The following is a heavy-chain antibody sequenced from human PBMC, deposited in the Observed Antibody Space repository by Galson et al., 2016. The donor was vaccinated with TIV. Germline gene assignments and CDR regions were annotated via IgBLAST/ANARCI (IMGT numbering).Heavy chain of an antibody. D-gene: IGHD3-22*01. CDR3: AREMREWHDSSGFHILFDY. CDR1: EFAFANFW. V-gene: IGHV3-7*03. CDR2: IKQDGSEK. J-gene: IGHJ4*02. Sequence: SLRLSCAASEFAFANFWMTWVRQAPGKGLEWVANIKQDGSEKYYVDSVKGRFTISRDNAKNSVYLQMDSLRADDTAVYYCAREMREWHDSSGFHILFDYWGQGTLVTVSS.